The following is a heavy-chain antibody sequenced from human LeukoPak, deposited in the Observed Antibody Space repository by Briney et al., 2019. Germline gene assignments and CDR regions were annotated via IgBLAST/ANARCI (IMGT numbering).Heavy chain of an antibody. D-gene: IGHD2-15*01. CDR3: ARVVVSATAKWFDP. J-gene: IGHJ5*02. CDR1: GGSISSGGYY. CDR2: MDKSGSS. V-gene: IGHV4-61*08. Sequence: SQTLSLTCTVSGGSISSGGYYWSWIRQPPGKGLEWVGYMDKSGSSNYNPSLRSRVTISVDTSKNQFSLKFSSVTAADTAVYYCARVVVSATAKWFDPWGQGTLVTVSS.